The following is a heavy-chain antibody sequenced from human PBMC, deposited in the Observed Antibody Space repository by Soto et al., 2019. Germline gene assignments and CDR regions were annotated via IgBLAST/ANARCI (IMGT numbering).Heavy chain of an antibody. D-gene: IGHD6-6*01. CDR2: MNPNSGNT. J-gene: IGHJ4*02. CDR1: GYTFTSYG. CDR3: ARGLLRSIAAQRRSLGY. Sequence: QVQLVQSGAEVKKPGASVKVSCKASGYTFTSYGINWVRQATGQGLEWMGWMNPNSGNTGYAQKFQGRVTMTRNTSISTAYMELSSLRSEDTAVYYCARGLLRSIAAQRRSLGYWGQGTLVTVSS. V-gene: IGHV1-8*01.